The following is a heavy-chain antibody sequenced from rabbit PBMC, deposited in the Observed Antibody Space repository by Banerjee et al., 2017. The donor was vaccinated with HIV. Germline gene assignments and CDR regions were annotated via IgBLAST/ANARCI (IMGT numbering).Heavy chain of an antibody. CDR2: INTSSGNT. J-gene: IGHJ4*01. CDR3: ARDLAGVIGWNFNL. D-gene: IGHD4-1*01. Sequence: QEQLVESGGDLVKPGASLTLTCTPSGFTLNNYWMCWVRQAPGKGLEWIACINTSSGNTVYASWAKGRFTISKTSSTTVTLQMTSLTAADTATYFCARDLAGVIGWNFNLWGPGTLVTVS. CDR1: GFTLNNYW. V-gene: IGHV1S45*01.